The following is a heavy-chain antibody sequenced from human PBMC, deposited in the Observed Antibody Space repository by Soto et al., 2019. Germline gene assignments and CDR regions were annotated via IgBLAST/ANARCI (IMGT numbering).Heavy chain of an antibody. Sequence: GESLKISCKGSGYSFSNYWIVWVRQMPGKGLEWMGIIYPGDSETKYSPSFQGQVTISADKSINTAYLQWISLKASDTAMYYCARLLGGTIRLVDYWGQGTLVTVSS. CDR1: GYSFSNYW. V-gene: IGHV5-51*01. CDR3: ARLLGGTIRLVDY. D-gene: IGHD1-1*01. J-gene: IGHJ4*02. CDR2: IYPGDSET.